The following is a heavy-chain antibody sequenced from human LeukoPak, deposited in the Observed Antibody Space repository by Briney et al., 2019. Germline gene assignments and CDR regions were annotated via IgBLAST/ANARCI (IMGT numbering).Heavy chain of an antibody. CDR2: ISGSGGST. J-gene: IGHJ4*02. Sequence: GGSLRLSCAASGFTFSSYAMSRVRQAPGKGLEWVSAISGSGGSTYYADSVKGRFTISRDNSKNTLYLQMNSLRAEDTAVYYCAKVRRARFLEWTPLDYWGQGTLVTVSS. CDR1: GFTFSSYA. CDR3: AKVRRARFLEWTPLDY. D-gene: IGHD3-3*01. V-gene: IGHV3-23*01.